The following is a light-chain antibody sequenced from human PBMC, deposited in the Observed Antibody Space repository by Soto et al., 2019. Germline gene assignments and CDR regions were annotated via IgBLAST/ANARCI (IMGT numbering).Light chain of an antibody. CDR1: QSISSW. CDR3: QQYNSYRYT. V-gene: IGKV1-5*03. CDR2: KAS. J-gene: IGKJ2*01. Sequence: DIQMTQSPSTLYASVGDRVTITCRASQSISSWLAWYQQKPGKAPKLLIYKASSLESGVPSRFSGSGSGTEFPLTISSLQPDDFATYYCQQYNSYRYTVGQGPKLEI.